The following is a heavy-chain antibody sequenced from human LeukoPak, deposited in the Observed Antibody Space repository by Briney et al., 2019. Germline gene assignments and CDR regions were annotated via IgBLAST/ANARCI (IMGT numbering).Heavy chain of an antibody. V-gene: IGHV4-34*01. CDR2: INLSGST. CDR1: GGSFSGYY. Sequence: SETLSLTCAVYGGSFSGYYWSWIRQPPGKGLEWIGEINLSGSTNYNPSLKSRVTISVDTSKNQFSLQLSSVTAADTAVYYCARGRWLSSGYDYWGQGTLVTVSS. CDR3: ARGRWLSSGYDY. J-gene: IGHJ4*02. D-gene: IGHD3-22*01.